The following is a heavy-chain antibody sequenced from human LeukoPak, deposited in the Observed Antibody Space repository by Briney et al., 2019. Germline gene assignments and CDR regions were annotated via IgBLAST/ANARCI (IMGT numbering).Heavy chain of an antibody. CDR1: GGSISSSNW. D-gene: IGHD6-13*01. Sequence: SGTLSLTCAVSGGSISSSNWWSWVRQPPGKGLEWIGEIYHSGSTNYNPSLKSRVTISVDKSKNQFSLKLSSVTAADTAVYYCARRYSSSWYTLGYWGQGTLVTVSS. CDR2: IYHSGST. CDR3: ARRYSSSWYTLGY. J-gene: IGHJ4*02. V-gene: IGHV4-4*02.